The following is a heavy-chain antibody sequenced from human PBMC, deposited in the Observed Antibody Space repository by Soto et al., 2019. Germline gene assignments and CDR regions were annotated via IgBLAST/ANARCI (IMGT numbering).Heavy chain of an antibody. J-gene: IGHJ4*02. Sequence: EVQLVESGGGLVQPGGSLRLSCAASGFTLSDHYMDWVRQAPGKGLEWLGRTRNKANNYITEYATSVKGRFTISRDDSNNSVYLQLNSLKSEDTAVYYCGRWTSGSPDCWGQGTLVTVSS. CDR1: GFTLSDHY. CDR2: TRNKANNYIT. D-gene: IGHD1-26*01. CDR3: GRWTSGSPDC. V-gene: IGHV3-72*01.